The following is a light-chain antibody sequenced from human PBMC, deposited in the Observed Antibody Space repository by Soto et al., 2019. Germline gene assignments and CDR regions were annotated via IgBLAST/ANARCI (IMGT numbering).Light chain of an antibody. Sequence: EIVLTQSPATLSLSPGERATLSCRASQSVRSYLAWYQQKPGQPPRLLIYDTSNRATGIPARFSGSGYGTDFTLTISSLDPEDFAVYYCQQYHYWPYTFGQGTKLEIK. CDR3: QQYHYWPYT. J-gene: IGKJ2*01. V-gene: IGKV3-11*01. CDR2: DTS. CDR1: QSVRSY.